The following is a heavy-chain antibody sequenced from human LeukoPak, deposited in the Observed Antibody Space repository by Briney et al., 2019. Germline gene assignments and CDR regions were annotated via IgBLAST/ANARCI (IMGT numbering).Heavy chain of an antibody. CDR1: GGSISSGGYY. D-gene: IGHD3-3*01. CDR3: ARLPERITIFGVVITDYFDY. V-gene: IGHV4-39*01. Sequence: SQTLSLTCTVSGGSISSGGYYWGWIRQPPGKGLEWIGSIYYSGSTYYNPSLKSRVTISVDTSKNQFSLKLSSVTAADTAVYYCARLPERITIFGVVITDYFDYWGQGTLVTVSS. J-gene: IGHJ4*02. CDR2: IYYSGST.